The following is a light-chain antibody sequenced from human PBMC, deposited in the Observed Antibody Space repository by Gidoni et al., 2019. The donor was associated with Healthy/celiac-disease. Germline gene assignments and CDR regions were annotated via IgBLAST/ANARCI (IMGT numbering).Light chain of an antibody. V-gene: IGKV3-11*01. CDR1: QSVSSY. CDR2: DAS. J-gene: IGKJ2*01. CDR3: QQRRNWPLYT. Sequence: EIVLTQSPATLSLSPGERATLSCRASQSVSSYLAWYQQKPGQAPRLLLYDASNRATGIPARFSGSGSGTDFTLTISSLEPEDFAVYYCQQRRNWPLYTFGQGTKLEIK.